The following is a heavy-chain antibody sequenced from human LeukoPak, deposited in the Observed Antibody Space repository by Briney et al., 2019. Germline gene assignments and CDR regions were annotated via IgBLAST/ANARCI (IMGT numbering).Heavy chain of an antibody. Sequence: GESLKISCKGSGYPFSSYWIGWVRQMPGKGLEWMGIIYPGDSDTRYSPSFQGQVTISADKSISTAYLQWSSLKASDTAMYYCASPSGITGTGYHYWGQGTLVTVSS. D-gene: IGHD1-20*01. CDR1: GYPFSSYW. CDR2: IYPGDSDT. J-gene: IGHJ4*02. CDR3: ASPSGITGTGYHY. V-gene: IGHV5-51*01.